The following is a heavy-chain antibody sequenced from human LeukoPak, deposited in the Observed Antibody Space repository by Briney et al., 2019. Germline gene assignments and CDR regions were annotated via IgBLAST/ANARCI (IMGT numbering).Heavy chain of an antibody. CDR1: GFTFSHYG. D-gene: IGHD4-11*01. CDR3: ARGLPPTVTNKADWYFDL. V-gene: IGHV3-30*02. J-gene: IGHJ2*01. CDR2: IRYDGNNK. Sequence: GGSLRLSCAASGFTFSHYGMHWVRQAPGKGLEWVAFIRYDGNNKYYTDSVKGRFTISRDNSKHTLYLQMNSLRAEDTAVYYCARGLPPTVTNKADWYFDLWGRGTLVTVSS.